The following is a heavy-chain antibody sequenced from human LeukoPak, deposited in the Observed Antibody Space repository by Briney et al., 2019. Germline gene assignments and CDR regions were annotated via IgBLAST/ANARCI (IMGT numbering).Heavy chain of an antibody. V-gene: IGHV1-46*01. CDR1: GYTFTRYY. CDR2: INPTTGDT. Sequence: ASVKVSCKASGYTFTRYYMHWVRQAPGQGLEWMGIINPTTGDTTYAQKFQGRLTMTRDMSTSTVYMELSSLTSEDTAVFYCARYAFSAVWQGGWHAFDIWGQGTVVTVSS. CDR3: ARYAFSAVWQGGWHAFDI. D-gene: IGHD2-15*01. J-gene: IGHJ3*02.